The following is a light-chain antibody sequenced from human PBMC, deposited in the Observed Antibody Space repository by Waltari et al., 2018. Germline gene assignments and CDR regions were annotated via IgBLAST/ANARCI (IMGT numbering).Light chain of an antibody. CDR2: AAS. J-gene: IGKJ4*01. CDR3: QHVYSYPVT. CDR1: QGMSVY. Sequence: DIQLTQSPSFLSPSVGDRVTFTCRASQGMSVYLAWYQQKPNKAPKLLINAASTLQSGVPSRFSGGKSGTEFTLTISSLQPEDFATYFCQHVYSYPVTFGGGTTLDI. V-gene: IGKV1-9*01.